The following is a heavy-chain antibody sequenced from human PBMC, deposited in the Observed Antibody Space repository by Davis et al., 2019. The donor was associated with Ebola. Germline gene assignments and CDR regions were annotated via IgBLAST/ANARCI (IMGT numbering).Heavy chain of an antibody. Sequence: GESLKISCKGSGYSFTSYWISWVRQMPGKGLEWMGRIAPSDSYTNYSPSFQGHVTISADKSISTAYLQWSSLKASDTAMYYCARHLTSYYYGSGSYYFWYYWGQGTLVTVSS. D-gene: IGHD3-10*01. CDR2: IAPSDSYT. CDR1: GYSFTSYW. J-gene: IGHJ4*02. CDR3: ARHLTSYYYGSGSYYFWYY. V-gene: IGHV5-10-1*01.